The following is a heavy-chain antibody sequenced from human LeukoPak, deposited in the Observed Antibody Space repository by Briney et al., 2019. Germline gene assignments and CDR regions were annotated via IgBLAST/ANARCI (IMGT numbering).Heavy chain of an antibody. J-gene: IGHJ6*03. CDR2: VDHTGST. CDR3: ARGRVSSSTWYSTYYYYFYMDV. D-gene: IGHD4-11*01. V-gene: IGHV4-59*01. CDR1: GGSISSYY. Sequence: PSETLSLTCTVSGGSISSYYWNWIRQPPGKGLEWIGYVDHTGSTNFNPSLNGRVSISRDTSKNLFSLRLRSVTAADTAVYFCARGRVSSSTWYSTYYYYFYMDVWGKGTTVTVSS.